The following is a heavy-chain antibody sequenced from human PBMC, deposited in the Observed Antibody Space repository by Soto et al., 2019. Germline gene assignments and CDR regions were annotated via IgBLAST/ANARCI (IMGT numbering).Heavy chain of an antibody. V-gene: IGHV1-18*01. D-gene: IGHD6-13*01. CDR3: ARKPIAAAPMGLDY. CDR2: ISAYNGNT. J-gene: IGHJ4*02. CDR1: GYTFTSYG. Sequence: ASVKVSCKASGYTFTSYGISWVRQAPGQGLEWMGWISAYNGNTNYAQKLQGRVTMTTDTSTSTAYMELRSLRSDDTAVYYCARKPIAAAPMGLDYWGQGTLVTVSS.